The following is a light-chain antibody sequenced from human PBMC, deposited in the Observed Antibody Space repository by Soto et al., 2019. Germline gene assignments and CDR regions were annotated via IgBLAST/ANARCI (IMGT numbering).Light chain of an antibody. CDR3: SSYTSTSAVV. Sequence: QSVLTQPASVSGSPGQSITISCTGTSSDIGGYKYVSWYQQRPGKVPKLVIFEDSERPSGISYRFSGSKSGNTASLTISGLQVEDEADYYCSSYTSTSAVVFGGGTKLTVL. CDR1: SSDIGGYKY. CDR2: EDS. V-gene: IGLV2-14*01. J-gene: IGLJ2*01.